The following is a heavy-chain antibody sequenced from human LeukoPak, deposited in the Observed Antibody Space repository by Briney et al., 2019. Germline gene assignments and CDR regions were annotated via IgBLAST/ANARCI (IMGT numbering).Heavy chain of an antibody. J-gene: IGHJ4*02. CDR1: GFTFSSYG. D-gene: IGHD3-3*01. CDR2: IRYDGSNK. Sequence: GGSLRLSCAASGFTFSSYGMHWVRQAPGKGLEWVAFIRYDGSNKYYADSVKGRFTISRDNSKNTLYLQMNSLRAEDTAVYYCARDFKTILGMIDYWGQGTLVTVSS. V-gene: IGHV3-30*02. CDR3: ARDFKTILGMIDY.